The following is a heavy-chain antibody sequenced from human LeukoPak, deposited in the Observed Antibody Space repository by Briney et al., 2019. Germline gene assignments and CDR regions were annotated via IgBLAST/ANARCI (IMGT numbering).Heavy chain of an antibody. Sequence: PSETLSLTCTVSGGSISSSSYYWGWIRQPPGKGLEWIGYIYYSGSTNYNPSLKSRVTISVDTSKNQFSLKLSSVTAADTAVYYCARSMATIIFDYWGQGTLVTVSS. CDR3: ARSMATIIFDY. CDR1: GGSISSSSYY. J-gene: IGHJ4*02. CDR2: IYYSGST. D-gene: IGHD5-24*01. V-gene: IGHV4-61*05.